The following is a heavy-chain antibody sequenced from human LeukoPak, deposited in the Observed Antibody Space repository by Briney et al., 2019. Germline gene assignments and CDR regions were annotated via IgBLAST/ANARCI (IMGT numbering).Heavy chain of an antibody. D-gene: IGHD2-8*01. CDR2: INHSGST. CDR3: ARVGEGVPFDY. J-gene: IGHJ4*02. V-gene: IGHV4-34*01. Sequence: SETLSLTCAVYGGSFSGYYWSWIRQPPGKGLEWIGEINHSGSTNYNPSLKSRVTISVDTSKSQFSLKLSSVTAADTAAYYCARVGEGVPFDYWGQGTLVTVSS. CDR1: GGSFSGYY.